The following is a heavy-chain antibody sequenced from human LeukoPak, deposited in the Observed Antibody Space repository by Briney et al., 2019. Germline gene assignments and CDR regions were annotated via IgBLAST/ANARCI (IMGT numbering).Heavy chain of an antibody. J-gene: IGHJ4*02. D-gene: IGHD4-17*01. V-gene: IGHV4-31*03. CDR1: DGSISIGGYY. Sequence: SQTLSLTCTVPDGSISIGGYYWSWIRQHPGKGLEWLGYIYYSGSTYYNPSLKSRVTISVDTSKNQFSLKLSSVTAADTAVYYCARARGGTVTTSHFDYWGQGTLVTVSS. CDR3: ARARGGTVTTSHFDY. CDR2: IYYSGST.